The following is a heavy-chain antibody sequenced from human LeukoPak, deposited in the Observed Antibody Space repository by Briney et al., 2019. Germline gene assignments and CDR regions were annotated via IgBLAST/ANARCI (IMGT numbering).Heavy chain of an antibody. D-gene: IGHD3-10*01. CDR2: IKQDGSKK. V-gene: IGHV3-7*01. CDR1: GFTFSNYW. J-gene: IGHJ5*02. CDR3: ARARAGMVRLFDP. Sequence: PGGSLRLSCAASGFTFSNYWMSWVRQAPGKGLEWVANIKQDGSKKYYVDSVKGRFTISRDNAKNSLYLQMNSLRAEDTAVYYCARARAGMVRLFDPWGQGTLVTVSS.